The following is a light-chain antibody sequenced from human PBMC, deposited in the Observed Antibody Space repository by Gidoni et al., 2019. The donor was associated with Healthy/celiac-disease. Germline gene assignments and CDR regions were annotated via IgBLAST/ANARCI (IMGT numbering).Light chain of an antibody. CDR1: QSVSRY. J-gene: IGKJ3*01. CDR3: QQRSNWPPNT. Sequence: EIVLTQSPATLPLSPGERATLSCRASQSVSRYLAWYQQKPGQAPRLLIYDASNRATGIPARFSGSGSGTDFTLTISSLEPEDFAVYYCQQRSNWPPNTFGPGTKVDIK. V-gene: IGKV3-11*01. CDR2: DAS.